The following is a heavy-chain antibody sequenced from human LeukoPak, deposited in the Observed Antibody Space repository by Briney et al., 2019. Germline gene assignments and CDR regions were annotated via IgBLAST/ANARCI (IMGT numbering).Heavy chain of an antibody. Sequence: ASVKVSCKASGYTFTSYAMHWVRQAPGQRLEWMGWINAGNGNTKYSQKFQGRVTITRDTSASTAYMELSSLRSDDTAVYYCASRITMVREDYAFDIWGQGTMVTVSS. V-gene: IGHV1-3*01. CDR2: INAGNGNT. D-gene: IGHD3-10*01. CDR1: GYTFTSYA. J-gene: IGHJ3*02. CDR3: ASRITMVREDYAFDI.